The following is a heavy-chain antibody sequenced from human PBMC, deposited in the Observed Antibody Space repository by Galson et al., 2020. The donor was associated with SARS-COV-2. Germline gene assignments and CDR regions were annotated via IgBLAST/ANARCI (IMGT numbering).Heavy chain of an antibody. V-gene: IGHV3-33*08. Sequence: GGSLRLSCAASGFTFSSSGMHWVRQAPGKGLEWVAVIWYDGSNKYYADSVKGRFTISRDNSKNTLYRQMNSLRAEDTAVYYCARDQGRGYGDYEGFDYWGQGTLVTVSS. CDR1: GFTFSSSG. J-gene: IGHJ4*02. D-gene: IGHD4-17*01. CDR3: ARDQGRGYGDYEGFDY. CDR2: IWYDGSNK.